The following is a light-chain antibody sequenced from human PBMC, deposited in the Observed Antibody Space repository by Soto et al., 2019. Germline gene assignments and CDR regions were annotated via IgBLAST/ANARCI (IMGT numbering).Light chain of an antibody. J-gene: IGKJ4*01. V-gene: IGKV2-28*01. CDR1: QSLLHRNGYNY. Sequence: DIVMTQSPLSLPVSPGEPASISCRSSQSLLHRNGYNYLDWYLQKPGQSPQLLIHLGSNRASGVPDRFSGSGSGTDFTLKISRVAAEDVGVYYCMQALQTPLTFGGGTKVEIK. CDR3: MQALQTPLT. CDR2: LGS.